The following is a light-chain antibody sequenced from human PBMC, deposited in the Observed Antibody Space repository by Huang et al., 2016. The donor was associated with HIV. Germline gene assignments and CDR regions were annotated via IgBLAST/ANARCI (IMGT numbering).Light chain of an antibody. V-gene: IGKV1-27*01. CDR1: QDINNY. CDR2: AAS. J-gene: IGKJ1*01. Sequence: DIQMTQYPSSLSASVGDRVTITCRASQDINNYLAWYQQKAGQVPKLMIYAASSLQSGVPSRFSDSGSGTDFTLSISSLQPEDVAIYYCQKYDSVPRTFGQGTKVEIK. CDR3: QKYDSVPRT.